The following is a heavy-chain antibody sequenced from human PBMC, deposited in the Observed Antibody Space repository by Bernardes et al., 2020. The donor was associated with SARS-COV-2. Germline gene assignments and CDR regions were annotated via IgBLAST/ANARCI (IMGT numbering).Heavy chain of an antibody. Sequence: ASVKVSCKASGYTFATYGISWVRQAPGQGLEWMGWISPYKAKTNYEQKVQGRVTMTIDTSTSTAYMELRSLRSDDTAVYYCARVPRIAVSGMDLDNWGQGTLVTVSS. V-gene: IGHV1-18*04. CDR1: GYTFATYG. J-gene: IGHJ4*02. CDR3: ARVPRIAVSGMDLDN. D-gene: IGHD6-19*01. CDR2: ISPYKAKT.